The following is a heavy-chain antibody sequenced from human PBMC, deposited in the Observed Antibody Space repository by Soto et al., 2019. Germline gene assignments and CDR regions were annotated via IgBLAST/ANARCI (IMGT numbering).Heavy chain of an antibody. Sequence: GGSLRLSCEGSGCTFSRYAMHWVRQAPGGGLEWVAVISRDGSSTYYGDSVKGRFTVSRDNAKNSVFLSMTSLRADDTALFYLARSSNRAVHDSINIWRQRTLVTVSS. V-gene: IGHV3-30-3*01. CDR1: GCTFSRYA. D-gene: IGHD3-3*01. CDR2: ISRDGSST. CDR3: ARSSNRAVHDSINI. J-gene: IGHJ1*01.